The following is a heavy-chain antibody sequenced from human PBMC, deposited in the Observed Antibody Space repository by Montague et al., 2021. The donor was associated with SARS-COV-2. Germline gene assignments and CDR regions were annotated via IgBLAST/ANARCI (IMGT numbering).Heavy chain of an antibody. CDR3: ATDDEPDRPADFDY. CDR1: GGSITTDAYH. J-gene: IGHJ4*02. D-gene: IGHD1-14*01. CDR2: ISYRDVT. Sequence: SETLSLTCTVSGGSITTDAYHWGWIRQSPGKGLEWIGTISYRDVTYYNPSLKTRVNISVDTSRTHFSLTLRSVTAADTAVYYCATDDEPDRPADFDYWGRGILVTVSS. V-gene: IGHV4-39*02.